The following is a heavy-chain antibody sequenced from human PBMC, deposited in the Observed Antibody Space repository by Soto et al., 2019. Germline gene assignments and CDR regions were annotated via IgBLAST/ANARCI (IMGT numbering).Heavy chain of an antibody. Sequence: SVKVSCKASGGTFSSYAISWVRQAPGQGLEWMGGIIPIFGTANYAQKFQGRVTITADESTSTAYMELSSLRSEDTAVYYCARSRRDGSWGYFDYWGQGTLVTVSS. CDR2: IIPIFGTA. CDR1: GGTFSSYA. D-gene: IGHD7-27*01. V-gene: IGHV1-69*13. CDR3: ARSRRDGSWGYFDY. J-gene: IGHJ4*02.